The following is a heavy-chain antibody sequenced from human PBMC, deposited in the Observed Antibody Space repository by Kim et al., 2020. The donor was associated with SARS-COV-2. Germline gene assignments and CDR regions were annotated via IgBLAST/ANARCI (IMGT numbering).Heavy chain of an antibody. D-gene: IGHD4-17*01. CDR1: GYTFTNYA. J-gene: IGHJ6*02. V-gene: IGHV1-3*04. CDR2: INTVSGNT. CDR3: AREPLTVYFGMDV. Sequence: ASVKVSCKASGYTFTNYAIHWVRQAPGQSLEWMGYINTVSGNTIYSHNFQGRVTIARDTSATTAYMELSSLRPEDTAVYYCAREPLTVYFGMDVWGQGTTVTVS.